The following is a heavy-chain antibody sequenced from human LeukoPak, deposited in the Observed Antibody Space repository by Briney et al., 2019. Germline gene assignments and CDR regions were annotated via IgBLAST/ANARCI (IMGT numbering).Heavy chain of an antibody. V-gene: IGHV3-53*01. D-gene: IGHD7-27*01. Sequence: GGSLRLSCAASGFTVSTVYMSWVRQAPGKGLEWVSVIYGGPTAFYADSVKDRFTISRDNPKNTLNLQMNSLRAEDTAVYYCAREIGQLGGAFDIWGQGTMVTVSS. CDR3: AREIGQLGGAFDI. CDR2: IYGGPTA. CDR1: GFTVSTVY. J-gene: IGHJ3*02.